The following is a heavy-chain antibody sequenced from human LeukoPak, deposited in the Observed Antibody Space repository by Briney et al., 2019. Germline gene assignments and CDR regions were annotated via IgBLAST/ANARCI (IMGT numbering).Heavy chain of an antibody. CDR2: IYYSGST. Sequence: SETLSLTCTVSGGSTSSYYWSWIRQPPGKGLEWIGYIYYSGSTNYNPSLKSRVTISVDTSKNQFSLKLSSVTAADTAVYYCARRSSWYFYYFDYWGQGTLVTVSS. V-gene: IGHV4-59*01. J-gene: IGHJ4*02. CDR1: GGSTSSYY. CDR3: ARRSSWYFYYFDY. D-gene: IGHD6-13*01.